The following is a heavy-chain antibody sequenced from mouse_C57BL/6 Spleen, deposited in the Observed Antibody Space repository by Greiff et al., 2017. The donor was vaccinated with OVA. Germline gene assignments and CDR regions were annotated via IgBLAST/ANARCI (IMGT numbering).Heavy chain of an antibody. V-gene: IGHV5-17*01. Sequence: DVMLVESGGGLVKPGGSLKLSCAASGFTFSDYGMHWVRQAPEQGLEWVAYISSGSSTIYYADKVKGRFTLSIDNAKNTLFLQLTSLRSEDTAMYYSAREMVTSEYYFDDWGQGTTLTVSS. D-gene: IGHD2-2*01. CDR3: AREMVTSEYYFDD. CDR1: GFTFSDYG. CDR2: ISSGSSTI. J-gene: IGHJ2*01.